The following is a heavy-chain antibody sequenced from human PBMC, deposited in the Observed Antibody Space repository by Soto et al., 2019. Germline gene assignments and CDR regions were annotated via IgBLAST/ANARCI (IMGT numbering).Heavy chain of an antibody. D-gene: IGHD3-10*01. V-gene: IGHV1-69*01. CDR3: AREGDYYGSAVPLLAQNYYYCMAF. CDR2: IIPIFGTA. CDR1: GGTFSSYA. Sequence: QVQLVQSGAEVKKPGSSVKVSCKASGGTFSSYAISWVRQAPGQGLEWLGGIIPIFGTANYAQKFQGRVTISSDESTRTAYMELSSLRAEDTAVYYCAREGDYYGSAVPLLAQNYYYCMAFWGQGTTVTVSS. J-gene: IGHJ6*02.